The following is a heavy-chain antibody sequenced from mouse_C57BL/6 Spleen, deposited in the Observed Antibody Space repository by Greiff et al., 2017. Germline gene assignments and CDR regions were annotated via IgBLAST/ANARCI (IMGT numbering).Heavy chain of an antibody. CDR1: GYTFTDYN. D-gene: IGHD2-3*01. CDR2: INPNNGGT. V-gene: IGHV1-18*01. CDR3: AREDGYYGDYFDY. J-gene: IGHJ2*01. Sequence: VHVKQSGPELVKPGASVKIPCKASGYTFTDYNMDWVKQSHGKSLEWIGDINPNNGGTIYNQKFKGKATLTVDKSSSTAYMELRSLTSEDTAVYYCAREDGYYGDYFDYWGQGTTLTVSS.